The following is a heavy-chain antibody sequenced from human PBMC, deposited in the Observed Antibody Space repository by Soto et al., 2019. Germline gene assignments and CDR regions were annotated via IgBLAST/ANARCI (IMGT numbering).Heavy chain of an antibody. CDR1: GFTFSSYA. CDR3: ASVPGVWAGGGMDV. CDR2: ISYDGSNK. D-gene: IGHD2-8*01. J-gene: IGHJ6*02. V-gene: IGHV3-30-3*01. Sequence: GGSLRLSCAASGFTFSSYAMHWVRQAPGKGLEWVAVISYDGSNKYYADSVKGRFTISRDNSKNTLYLQMNSLRAEDTAVYYCASVPGVWAGGGMDVWGQGTTVTVSS.